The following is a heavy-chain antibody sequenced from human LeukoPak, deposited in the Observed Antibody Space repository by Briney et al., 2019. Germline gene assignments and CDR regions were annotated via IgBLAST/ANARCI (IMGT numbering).Heavy chain of an antibody. V-gene: IGHV1-18*01. CDR2: ISAYNGNT. J-gene: IGHJ4*02. D-gene: IGHD3-9*01. CDR3: ARRRILTGYYDY. Sequence: ASVKVSCKASGGTFSSYAISWVRQAPGQGLEWMGWISAYNGNTNYAQKLQGRVTMTTDTSTSTAYMELRSLRSDDTAVYYCARRRILTGYYDYWGQRTLVTVSS. CDR1: GGTFSSYA.